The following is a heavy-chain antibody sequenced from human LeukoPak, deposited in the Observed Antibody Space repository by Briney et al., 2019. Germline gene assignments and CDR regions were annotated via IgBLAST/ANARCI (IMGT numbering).Heavy chain of an antibody. Sequence: SETLSLTCTVSGYSISSGYYWGWIRQPPGKGLEWIGEINHSGSTNYNPSLKSRVTISVDTSKNQFSLKLSSVTAADTAVYYCARRPPRMVRGVRGAFDIWGQGAMVTVSS. D-gene: IGHD3-10*01. CDR3: ARRPPRMVRGVRGAFDI. CDR2: INHSGST. J-gene: IGHJ3*02. CDR1: GYSISSGYY. V-gene: IGHV4-38-2*02.